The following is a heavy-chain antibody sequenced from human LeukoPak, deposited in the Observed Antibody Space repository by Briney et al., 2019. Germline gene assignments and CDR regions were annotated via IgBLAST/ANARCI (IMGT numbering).Heavy chain of an antibody. CDR1: GFTVSSNY. V-gene: IGHV3-66*03. CDR3: ARDPSSSWYSYYFEF. J-gene: IGHJ4*02. Sequence: GGSLRLSCAASGFTVSSNYMSWVRQAPGKGLEWVSVISSSGSTYYADSVKGRFTISRDNSKNTLYLQMESLRSDDTAIYYCARDPSSSWYSYYFEFWGQGTLVTVTS. CDR2: ISSSGST. D-gene: IGHD6-13*01.